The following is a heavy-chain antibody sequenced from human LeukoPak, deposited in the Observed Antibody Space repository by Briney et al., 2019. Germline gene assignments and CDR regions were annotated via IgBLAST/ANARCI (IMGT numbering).Heavy chain of an antibody. D-gene: IGHD1-26*01. J-gene: IGHJ4*02. CDR3: ARHPGIRSSGSYVDY. CDR2: IYYSGST. V-gene: IGHV4-59*08. CDR1: GGSISSHY. Sequence: SETLSLTCTVSGGSISSHYWSWIRQPPGKGLEWIGYIYYSGSTNYNPSLKSRVTISVDTSKNQFSLKLSSVTAADTAVYYCARHPGIRSSGSYVDYWGQGTLVTVSS.